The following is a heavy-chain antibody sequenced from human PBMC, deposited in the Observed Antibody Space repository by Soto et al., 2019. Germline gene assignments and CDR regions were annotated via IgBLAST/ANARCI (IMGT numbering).Heavy chain of an antibody. CDR1: GFTFSSNA. CDR2: ISGSGGST. J-gene: IGHJ4*02. CDR3: AKNGFRVSGWYYFDY. Sequence: GGSLRLSCAASGFTFSSNAMSWVRQAPRKGLEWVSTISGSGGSTYYADSVKGRFTISRDNSRNTLYLQMNSLRAEDTALYYCAKNGFRVSGWYYFDYWGPGTLVTVSS. V-gene: IGHV3-23*01. D-gene: IGHD6-19*01.